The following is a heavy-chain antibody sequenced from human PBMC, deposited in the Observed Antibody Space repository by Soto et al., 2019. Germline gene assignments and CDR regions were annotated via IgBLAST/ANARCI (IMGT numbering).Heavy chain of an antibody. V-gene: IGHV4-31*03. CDR3: ARVDVRASYAFDI. D-gene: IGHD6-6*01. J-gene: IGHJ3*02. CDR2: IYYSGST. Sequence: SETLSLTCTVSGGSISSGGYYWSWIRQHPGKGLEWIGYIYYSGSTYYNPSLKSRVTISVDTSKNQFSLKLSSVTAADTAVYYCARVDVRASYAFDIWGQGTVVTVSS. CDR1: GGSISSGGYY.